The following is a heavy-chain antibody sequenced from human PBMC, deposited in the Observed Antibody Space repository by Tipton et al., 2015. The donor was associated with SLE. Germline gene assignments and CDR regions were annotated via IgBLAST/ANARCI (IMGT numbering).Heavy chain of an antibody. CDR2: IHSDGTYT. V-gene: IGHV3-74*03. CDR3: VRGGGSVGQDFDY. CDR1: GFTFSTYW. Sequence: SLRLSCAASGFTFSTYWMHWVRQVPGKGLGWVSRIHSDGTYTMSADSVKGRFATSRDNAKNTLFLQMNSLRVEDTAVYYCVRGGGSVGQDFDYWGQGTLVAVSS. D-gene: IGHD6-25*01. J-gene: IGHJ4*02.